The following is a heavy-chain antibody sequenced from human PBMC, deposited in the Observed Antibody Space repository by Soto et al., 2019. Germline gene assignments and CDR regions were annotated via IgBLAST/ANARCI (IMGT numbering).Heavy chain of an antibody. CDR1: GYTFSNYW. V-gene: IGHV5-51*01. CDR2: IYPGDSEI. Sequence: GESLKISCKGSGYTFSNYWIGWVRQMPGKGLEWMGIIYPGDSEIKYSPSFQGQVTISADKSISTAYLQWSSLKASDTAMYYCARALHETSGFYFDYWGQGALVTVS. D-gene: IGHD3-22*01. J-gene: IGHJ4*02. CDR3: ARALHETSGFYFDY.